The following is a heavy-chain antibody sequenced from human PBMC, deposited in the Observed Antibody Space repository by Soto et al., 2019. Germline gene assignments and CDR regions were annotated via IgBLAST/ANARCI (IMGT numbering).Heavy chain of an antibody. V-gene: IGHV3-48*03. CDR2: ISSSGNSI. J-gene: IGHJ6*02. D-gene: IGHD2-2*01. CDR3: ARESCSSSSCSTRYGMDV. Sequence: EVQLAESGGGLVQPGGSLRLSCVASGFTFRSYEMNWVRQAPGKGLEWVSYISSSGNSIYYPDSVKGRFTISRDNAKNSLYLQMTSLRAEDTAVYYCARESCSSSSCSTRYGMDVWGQGTTVTVSS. CDR1: GFTFRSYE.